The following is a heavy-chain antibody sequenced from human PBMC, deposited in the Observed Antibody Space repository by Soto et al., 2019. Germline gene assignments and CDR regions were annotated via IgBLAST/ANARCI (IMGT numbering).Heavy chain of an antibody. CDR3: AGRDCSGTNCYYLDYYYMDV. CDR1: GGSFSSYY. V-gene: IGHV4-59*08. Sequence: QVQLQESGPGLVRPSETLSLTCTVSGGSFSSYYWTWIRQSPGKGLEWIGYIYYSGSTDYNPSLRGRLAISIVPSKNQFALRLNSMTAADTAVYYCAGRDCSGTNCYYLDYYYMDVWGKGTTVTVSS. D-gene: IGHD2-2*01. CDR2: IYYSGST. J-gene: IGHJ6*03.